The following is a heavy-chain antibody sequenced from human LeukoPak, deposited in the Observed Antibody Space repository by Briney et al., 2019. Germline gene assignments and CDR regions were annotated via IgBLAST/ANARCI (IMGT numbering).Heavy chain of an antibody. CDR2: ISGSGGST. Sequence: GGSLRLSCAASGFTFSSYAMSWVRQAPGKGLEWVSAISGSGGSTYYAYSVKGRFTISRDNSKNTLYLQMNSLRAEDTAVYYCAKVLVVVPAAKYLDAFDVWGQGTMVTVSS. CDR3: AKVLVVVPAAKYLDAFDV. CDR1: GFTFSSYA. V-gene: IGHV3-23*01. J-gene: IGHJ3*01. D-gene: IGHD2-2*01.